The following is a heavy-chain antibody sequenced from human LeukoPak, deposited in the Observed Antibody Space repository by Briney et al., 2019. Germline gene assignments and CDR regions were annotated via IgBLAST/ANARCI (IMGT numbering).Heavy chain of an antibody. V-gene: IGHV3-13*01. CDR3: AELGITMIGGV. J-gene: IGHJ6*04. CDR2: IGTAGEI. Sequence: GGSLRLSCAASGFTFSSYDIHWVRQATGKGLEWVSGIGTAGEIYYPGSVKGRFTISRDNAKNSLYLQMNSLRAEDTAVYYCAELGITMIGGVWGKGTTVTISS. D-gene: IGHD3-10*02. CDR1: GFTFSSYD.